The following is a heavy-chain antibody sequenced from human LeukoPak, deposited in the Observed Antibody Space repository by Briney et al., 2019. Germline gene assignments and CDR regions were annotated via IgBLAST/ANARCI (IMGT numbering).Heavy chain of an antibody. CDR3: ASSPVDTAMGVDY. J-gene: IGHJ4*02. CDR2: INHSGST. V-gene: IGHV4-34*01. D-gene: IGHD5-18*01. CDR1: GGSFSGYY. Sequence: PSETLSLACAVYGGSFSGYYWSWIRQPPGKGLEWIGEINHSGSTNYNPSLKSRVTISVDTSKNQFSLKLSSVTAADTAVHYCASSPVDTAMGVDYWGQGTLVTVSS.